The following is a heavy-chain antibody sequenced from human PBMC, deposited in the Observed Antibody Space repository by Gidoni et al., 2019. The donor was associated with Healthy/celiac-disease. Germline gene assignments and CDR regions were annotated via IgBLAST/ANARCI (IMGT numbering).Heavy chain of an antibody. V-gene: IGHV3-23*04. Sequence: EVQLVESGGGLVQPGGCLRLSCAASAFPFSSSAMSWVRQAPGKGLEWVSAISGSGGSTYYADSVKGRFTISRDNSKNTLYLQMNSLRAEDTAVYYCAKYGDYREYSGMDVWGQGTTVTVSS. D-gene: IGHD2-21*02. CDR1: AFPFSSSA. CDR3: AKYGDYREYSGMDV. J-gene: IGHJ6*02. CDR2: ISGSGGST.